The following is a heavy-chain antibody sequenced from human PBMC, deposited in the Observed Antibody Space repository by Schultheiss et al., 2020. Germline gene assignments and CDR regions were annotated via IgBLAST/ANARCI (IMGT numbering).Heavy chain of an antibody. D-gene: IGHD7-27*01. CDR2: IYTSGST. Sequence: SQTLSLTCTVSGGSISSGSYYWSWIRQPAGKGLEWIGRIYTSGSTNYNPSLKSRVTISVDTSKNQFSLKLSSVTAADTAVYYCARVDTGARWYFDLWGRGTLVTVSS. J-gene: IGHJ2*01. V-gene: IGHV4-61*02. CDR1: GGSISSGSYY. CDR3: ARVDTGARWYFDL.